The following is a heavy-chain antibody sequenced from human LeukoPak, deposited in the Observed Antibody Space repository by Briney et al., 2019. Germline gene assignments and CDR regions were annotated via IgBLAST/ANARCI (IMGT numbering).Heavy chain of an antibody. V-gene: IGHV4-30-4*01. CDR2: IYYSGST. D-gene: IGHD1-7*01. CDR1: GGSISSGDYC. CDR3: ARVAGTTRTYYYYGMDV. J-gene: IGHJ6*02. Sequence: SETLSLTCTVSGGSISSGDYCWSWIRQPPGKGLEWIGYIYYSGSTYYNPSLKSRVTISVDTSKNQFSLKLSSVTAADTAVYYCARVAGTTRTYYYYGMDVWGQGTTVTVSS.